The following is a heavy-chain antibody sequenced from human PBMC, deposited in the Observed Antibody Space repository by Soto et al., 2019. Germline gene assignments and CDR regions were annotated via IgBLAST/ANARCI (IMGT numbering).Heavy chain of an antibody. V-gene: IGHV1-69*12. CDR3: ARLPDFWSGPMPSPNNWFDP. CDR1: GGTFSSYA. Sequence: QVQLVQSGAEVKKPGSSVKVSCKASGGTFSSYAISWVRQAPGQGLEWMGGIIPIFGTANYAQKFQGRVTITADESTSTAYMELSSLRAEDTAGYYCARLPDFWSGPMPSPNNWFDPWGQGTLVTVSS. J-gene: IGHJ5*02. D-gene: IGHD3-3*01. CDR2: IIPIFGTA.